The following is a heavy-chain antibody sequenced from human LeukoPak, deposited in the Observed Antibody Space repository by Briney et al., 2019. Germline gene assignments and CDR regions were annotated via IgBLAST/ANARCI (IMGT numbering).Heavy chain of an antibody. J-gene: IGHJ4*02. CDR3: ARGWLGYCTGGVCYLDY. CDR2: ISAYNGNT. CDR1: GYTFTSYG. D-gene: IGHD2-8*02. V-gene: IGHV1-18*01. Sequence: ASVKVSFKASGYTFTSYGISWVRQAPGQGLEWMGWISAYNGNTNYAQKLQGRVTMTTDTSTSTAYMELRSLRSDDTAVYYCARGWLGYCTGGVCYLDYWGQGTLVTVSS.